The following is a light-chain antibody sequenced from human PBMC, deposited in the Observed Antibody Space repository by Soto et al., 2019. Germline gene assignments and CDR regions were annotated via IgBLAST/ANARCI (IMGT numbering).Light chain of an antibody. Sequence: DIQMTQSPSSLSASVGDRVTITCRASQSISSYLNWYQQKPGKAPKVLISIVSVLQSGVPSRFSGSGSGTDFTLTISSLQPEDFATYFCQESFSTLWTFGQGTKVEMK. CDR3: QESFSTLWT. CDR2: IVS. CDR1: QSISSY. J-gene: IGKJ1*01. V-gene: IGKV1-39*01.